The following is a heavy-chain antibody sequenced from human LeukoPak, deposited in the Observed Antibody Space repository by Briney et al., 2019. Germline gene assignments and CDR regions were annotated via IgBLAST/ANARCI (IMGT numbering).Heavy chain of an antibody. CDR1: GYTFTSYA. CDR3: ARVGAMTTVVTGWFDP. D-gene: IGHD4-23*01. V-gene: IGHV1-3*01. Sequence: GASVKVSCKASGYTFTSYAMHWVRQAPGQRLEWMGWINAGNGNTKYSQKFQGRVTITRDTSASTAYMELSRLRSEDTAVYYCARVGAMTTVVTGWFDPWGQGTLVTVSS. J-gene: IGHJ5*02. CDR2: INAGNGNT.